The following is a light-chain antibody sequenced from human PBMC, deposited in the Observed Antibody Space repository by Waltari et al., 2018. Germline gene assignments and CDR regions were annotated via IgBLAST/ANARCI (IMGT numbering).Light chain of an antibody. CDR1: RSNIGSNT. CDR3: ATWDDSLHGVV. J-gene: IGLJ3*02. CDR2: AKN. V-gene: IGLV1-44*01. Sequence: SVLTQPPSVSGAPGQRVTISCSGSRSNIGSNTVNWYQHLPGTAPRLLIFAKNRRPSGVPDRVSASKSGTSASLAISGLQSGDEADYYCATWDDSLHGVVFGGGTKVTV.